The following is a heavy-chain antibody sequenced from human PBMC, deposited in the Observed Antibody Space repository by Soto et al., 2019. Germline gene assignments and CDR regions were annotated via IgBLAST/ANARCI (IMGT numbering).Heavy chain of an antibody. D-gene: IGHD2-15*01. Sequence: QVQLAQSGAEVRKPGSSVKVSCRASGGSFSDFAFSWVRQAPGQGLEGMGGIILRWVATKYAQRFQGRVTITADASTRTVYLALNSLTSDDSAVYYCARGGIVAVPAALSSYADYTNYRFDSWGQGTLVSVSS. CDR3: ARGGIVAVPAALSSYADYTNYRFDS. CDR1: GGSFSDFA. J-gene: IGHJ4*02. CDR2: IILRWVAT. V-gene: IGHV1-69*01.